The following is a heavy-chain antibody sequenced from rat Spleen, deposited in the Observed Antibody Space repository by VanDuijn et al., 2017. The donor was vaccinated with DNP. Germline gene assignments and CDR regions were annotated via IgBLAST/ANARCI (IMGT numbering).Heavy chain of an antibody. CDR2: IIYDGSSI. J-gene: IGHJ2*01. CDR1: GFTFSDYA. CDR3: AIANGAY. D-gene: IGHD5-1*01. Sequence: EVQLVESGGGLVQPGNSLKLSCAASGFTFSDYAMAWVRQSPKKGLEWVATIIYDGSSIYYRDSVRGRFTISRDNAENTVYLQMNSLRSEDTATYYCAIANGAYWGQGVMVTVSS. V-gene: IGHV5S10*01.